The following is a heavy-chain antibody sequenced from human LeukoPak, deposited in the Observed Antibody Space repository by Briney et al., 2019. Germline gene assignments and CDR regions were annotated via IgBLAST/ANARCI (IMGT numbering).Heavy chain of an antibody. J-gene: IGHJ4*02. D-gene: IGHD3-22*01. CDR1: GFTFSNYG. V-gene: IGHV3-30*02. CDR3: AKVDQYYYDPPGY. Sequence: GGSLRLSCAASGFTFSNYGMHWVRQAPGKGLDWVAFIPYDGSNKFYADSVKGRFTISRDNSKNTLYLQMNSLRAEDTAVYYCAKVDQYYYDPPGYWGQGTLVTVSS. CDR2: IPYDGSNK.